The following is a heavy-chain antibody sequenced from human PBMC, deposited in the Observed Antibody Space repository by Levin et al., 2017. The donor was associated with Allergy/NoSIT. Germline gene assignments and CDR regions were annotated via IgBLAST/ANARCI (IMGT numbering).Heavy chain of an antibody. CDR1: GGSISSYY. D-gene: IGHD3-10*01. V-gene: IGHV4-59*01. CDR3: ARGGSYYYGSGSPRGAFDI. CDR2: IYYSGST. Sequence: SETLSLTCTVSGGSISSYYWSWIRQPPGKGLEWIGYIYYSGSTNYNPSLKSRVTISVDTSKNQFSLKLSSVTAADTAVYYCARGGSYYYGSGSPRGAFDIWGQGTMVTVSS. J-gene: IGHJ3*02.